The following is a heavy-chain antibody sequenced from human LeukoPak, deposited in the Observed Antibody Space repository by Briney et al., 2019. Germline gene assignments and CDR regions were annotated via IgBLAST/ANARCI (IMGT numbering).Heavy chain of an antibody. D-gene: IGHD2/OR15-2a*01. J-gene: IGHJ4*02. Sequence: GGSLRLSCTASGFTFSVSWMHWVCQAPGKGLVWVSVIKSDGSGTTYADSVKGRFTISRDNAKNTVYLQMNSLRADDTAMYYCAKDYFGSIDYWGQGTLVTVSS. CDR3: AKDYFGSIDY. CDR2: IKSDGSGT. CDR1: GFTFSVSW. V-gene: IGHV3-74*01.